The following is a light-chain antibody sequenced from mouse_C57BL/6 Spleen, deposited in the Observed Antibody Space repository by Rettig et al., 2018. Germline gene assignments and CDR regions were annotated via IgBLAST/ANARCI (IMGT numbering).Light chain of an antibody. Sequence: DIKMTHSPSSMYASLGERVTITCKASQDINSYLSWFQQKPGKSPKTLIYRANRLVDGVPSRFSGSGSGQDYSLTISSLEYEDMGIYYCLQYDEFPRTFGGGTKLEIK. V-gene: IGKV14-111*01. J-gene: IGKJ1*01. CDR1: QDINSY. CDR3: LQYDEFPRT. CDR2: RAN.